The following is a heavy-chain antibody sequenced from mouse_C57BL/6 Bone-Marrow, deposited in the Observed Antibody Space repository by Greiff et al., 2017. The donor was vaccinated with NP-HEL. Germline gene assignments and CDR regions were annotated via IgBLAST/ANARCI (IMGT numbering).Heavy chain of an antibody. CDR2: ISSGGSYT. V-gene: IGHV5-6*01. Sequence: EVMLVESGGDLVKPGGSLKLSCATSGFTFSSYGMSWVRQTPDKRLEWVATISSGGSYTYYPDRVKGRFTISRDNAKNTLYLQMSSLKSKDTAMYYCARHETYYSNYYAMDYWGQGTSVTVSS. D-gene: IGHD2-5*01. J-gene: IGHJ4*01. CDR1: GFTFSSYG. CDR3: ARHETYYSNYYAMDY.